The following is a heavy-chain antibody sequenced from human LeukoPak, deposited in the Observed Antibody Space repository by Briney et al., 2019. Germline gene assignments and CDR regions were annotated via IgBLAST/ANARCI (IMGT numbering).Heavy chain of an antibody. Sequence: GGSLRLTCAASGFTFSGSAMHWVRQASGKGLEWVGRIRSKANSYATAYAASVKGRFTISRDNAKNSLYLQMNSLRAEDTALYYCASFYASGGWGKYYYYDYMDVWGKGTTVTVSS. V-gene: IGHV3-73*01. CDR3: ASFYASGGWGKYYYYDYMDV. D-gene: IGHD3-22*01. CDR1: GFTFSGSA. CDR2: IRSKANSYAT. J-gene: IGHJ6*03.